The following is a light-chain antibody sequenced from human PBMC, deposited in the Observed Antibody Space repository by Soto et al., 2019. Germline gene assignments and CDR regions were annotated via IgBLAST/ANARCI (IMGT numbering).Light chain of an antibody. CDR3: NSYTSSSTLDV. CDR1: SSDVGGYNY. J-gene: IGLJ1*01. V-gene: IGLV2-14*01. CDR2: EVS. Sequence: QSVLTQPASVSGSPGQSITISCTGTSSDVGGYNYVSWYQQHPGKAPKLMIYEVSNRPSGVSNRFSGSKSGNTASLTISGLQAEDEADYYSNSYTSSSTLDVFGTGTKVTVL.